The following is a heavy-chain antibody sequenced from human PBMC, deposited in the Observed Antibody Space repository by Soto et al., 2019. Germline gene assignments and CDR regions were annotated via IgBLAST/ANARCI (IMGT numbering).Heavy chain of an antibody. J-gene: IGHJ5*02. CDR2: IYHLGRT. CDR3: ARTGKFYYYDTTGLPFDP. V-gene: IGHV4-39*07. D-gene: IGHD3-22*01. Sequence: SETLSLTCTVSGDSISSGSYYWSWIRQHPGKGLEWIGEIYHLGRTNYNPSLKSRVTLSIDKSNNQFSLTLTSVTAADTAVYFCARTGKFYYYDTTGLPFDPWGPGILVTVSS. CDR1: GDSISSGSYY.